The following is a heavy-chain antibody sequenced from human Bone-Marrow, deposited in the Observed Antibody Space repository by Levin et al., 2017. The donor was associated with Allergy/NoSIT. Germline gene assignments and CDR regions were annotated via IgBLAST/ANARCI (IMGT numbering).Heavy chain of an antibody. CDR1: GGSISSSSYY. J-gene: IGHJ4*02. D-gene: IGHD2-8*02. CDR3: AVLHGGVLDY. V-gene: IGHV4-39*07. Sequence: SETLSLTCTVSGGSISSSSYYWGWIRQPPGKGLEWIGSIYYSGSTYYNPSLKSRVTISVDTSKNQFSLKLSSVTAADTAVYYCAVLHGGVLDYWGQGTLVTVSS. CDR2: IYYSGST.